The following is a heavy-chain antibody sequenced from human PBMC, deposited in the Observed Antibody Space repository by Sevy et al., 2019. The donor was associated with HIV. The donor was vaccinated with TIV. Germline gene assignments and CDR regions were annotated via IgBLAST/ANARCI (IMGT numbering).Heavy chain of an antibody. CDR3: ARDSGSYYTYDAFDI. CDR2: IKQDGSEK. CDR1: GFTFSSYW. V-gene: IGHV3-7*01. D-gene: IGHD1-26*01. J-gene: IGHJ3*02. Sequence: GGSLRLSCAASGFTFSSYWMSWVRQAPGKGLEWVANIKQDGSEKYYVDSVKGRFTISRDNAKNSLYLQMNSLRAEDRAVYYCARDSGSYYTYDAFDIWGQGTMVTVSS.